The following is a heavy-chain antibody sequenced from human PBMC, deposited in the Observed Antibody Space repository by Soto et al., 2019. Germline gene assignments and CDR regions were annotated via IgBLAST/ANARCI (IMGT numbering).Heavy chain of an antibody. CDR3: ARSSQWLVGGLDY. CDR1: GFTFSGYN. J-gene: IGHJ4*02. CDR2: ISSSSSTI. V-gene: IGHV3-48*01. Sequence: EVQLVESGGGLVQPGGSLRLSCAASGFTFSGYNMNWVRQAPGKGLEWVSYISSSSSTIYYADSVKGRFIISRDNAKNSLYLQMNSLRAEDTAVYYCARSSQWLVGGLDYWGQGTLVTVSS. D-gene: IGHD6-19*01.